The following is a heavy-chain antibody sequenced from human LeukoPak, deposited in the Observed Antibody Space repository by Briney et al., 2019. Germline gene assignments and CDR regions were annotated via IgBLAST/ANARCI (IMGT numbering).Heavy chain of an antibody. CDR3: ARHASGSSGLDDAFDI. Sequence: SETLSLTCTVSGDSISTSNSYWGWIRQPPGKGLEWIGSIYYSGSTYYNPSLKSRVTISVDTSKNQFSLKLSSVTAADTAVYYCARHASGSSGLDDAFDIWGQGTMVTVSS. CDR1: GDSISTSNSY. J-gene: IGHJ3*02. V-gene: IGHV4-39*01. D-gene: IGHD6-19*01. CDR2: IYYSGST.